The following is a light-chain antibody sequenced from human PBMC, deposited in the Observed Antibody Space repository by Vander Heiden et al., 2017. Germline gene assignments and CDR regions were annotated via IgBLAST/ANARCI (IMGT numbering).Light chain of an antibody. Sequence: QPVPTQPPSVSGAPGQRVTISCTGSSSNIGAGYDVHWYQQFPGTAPKLLIFGNSNRPSGVPDRFSGSKSGTSVSLAITGLQAEDEADYFCQSYDSSLSGWVFGGGTKLTVL. V-gene: IGLV1-40*01. CDR1: SSNIGAGYD. J-gene: IGLJ3*02. CDR3: QSYDSSLSGWV. CDR2: GNS.